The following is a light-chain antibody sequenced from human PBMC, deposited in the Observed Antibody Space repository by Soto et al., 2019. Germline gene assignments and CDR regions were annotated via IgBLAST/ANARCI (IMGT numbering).Light chain of an antibody. CDR1: QDTRRN. CDR2: AAS. J-gene: IGKJ2*01. V-gene: IGKV1-9*01. Sequence: DIQLTQSPSFLSASVGDRVTISCRASQDTRRNLAWYQQETGRAPRLLIYAASIVQSGVPSRFSGSGSGTEFTLTVSGLQPEDSATYYCQQLNAYPHTFGQGTKVDI. CDR3: QQLNAYPHT.